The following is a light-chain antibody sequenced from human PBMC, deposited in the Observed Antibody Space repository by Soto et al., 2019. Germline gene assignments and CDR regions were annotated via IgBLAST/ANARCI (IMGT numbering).Light chain of an antibody. CDR2: DDN. CDR1: SSNIGKYY. V-gene: IGLV1-51*01. CDR3: GTWDGSLSAGV. Sequence: QSVLTQPPSVSAAPGQKVTISCSGSSSNIGKYYVSWYQQLPGTAPKLLIYDDNKRPSGIPDRFSGSKSGTSATLGITGLQTGDEADYYCGTWDGSLSAGVFGGGTKLTVL. J-gene: IGLJ3*02.